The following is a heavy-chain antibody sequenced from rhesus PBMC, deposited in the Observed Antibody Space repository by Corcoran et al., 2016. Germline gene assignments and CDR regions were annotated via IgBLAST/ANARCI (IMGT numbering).Heavy chain of an antibody. CDR1: GASISSYW. CDR3: ARRTYAAPLF. CDR2: INGNSGST. J-gene: IGHJ4*01. Sequence: QVQLQESGPGLVKPSETLSLTCAVSGASISSYWWSWIRQPPGKGLERIGEINGNSGSTDANPALKSRVTISKDASKYQFCLKLSSVTAADTAVYYCARRTYAAPLFWGQGVLVTVSS. D-gene: IGHD2-15*01. V-gene: IGHV4-80*01.